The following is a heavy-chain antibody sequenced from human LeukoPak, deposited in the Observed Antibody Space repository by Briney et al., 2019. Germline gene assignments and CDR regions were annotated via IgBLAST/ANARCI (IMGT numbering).Heavy chain of an antibody. CDR3: ARSKDYYDSSGYHRNNWFDP. CDR1: GGSISSSSYY. D-gene: IGHD3-22*01. J-gene: IGHJ5*02. CDR2: IYYSGST. Sequence: SETLSLTCTVYGGSISSSSYYWGWIRQPPGTGLAWIGSIYYSGSTYYNPSLKSRVTISVDTSKNQFSLKLSSVTAADTAVYYCARSKDYYDSSGYHRNNWFDPWGQGTLVTVSS. V-gene: IGHV4-39*01.